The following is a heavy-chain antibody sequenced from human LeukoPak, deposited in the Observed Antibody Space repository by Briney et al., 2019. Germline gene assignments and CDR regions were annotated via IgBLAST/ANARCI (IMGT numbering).Heavy chain of an antibody. D-gene: IGHD5-24*01. J-gene: IGHJ5*02. V-gene: IGHV4-34*01. CDR2: INHSGST. Sequence: SETLSLTCAVYGGSFSGYYWSWIRQPPGKGLEWIGEINHSGSTNYNPSLKSRVTISVDTSKNQFSLKLSSVTAADTAVYYCARLEMATIGDWFDPWGQGTLVTVSS. CDR3: ARLEMATIGDWFDP. CDR1: GGSFSGYY.